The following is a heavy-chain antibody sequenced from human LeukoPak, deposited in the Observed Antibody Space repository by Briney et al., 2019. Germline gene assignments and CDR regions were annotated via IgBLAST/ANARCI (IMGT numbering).Heavy chain of an antibody. CDR2: ISSSSSYI. V-gene: IGHV3-21*01. D-gene: IGHD3-22*01. Sequence: GGSLRLSCAASGFTFSSYSMIWVRQAPGKGLEWVSSISSSSSYIYYADSVKGRFTISRDNAKNSLYLQMNSLRAEDTAVYYCARDSGSYYDSSGYYGDAFDIWGQGTMVTVSS. J-gene: IGHJ3*02. CDR3: ARDSGSYYDSSGYYGDAFDI. CDR1: GFTFSSYS.